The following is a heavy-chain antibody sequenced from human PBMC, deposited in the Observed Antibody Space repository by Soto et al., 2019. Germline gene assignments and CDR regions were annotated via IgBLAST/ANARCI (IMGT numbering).Heavy chain of an antibody. Sequence: QVPLVQSGAEVKKPGSSVKVSCKASGGTFSSYAISWVRQAPGQGLEWMGGIIPIFGTANYAQKFQGRVTITADESTSTAYMELSSLRSEDTAVYYCARVRAYYYDSSGYLGYYFDYWGQGTLVTVSS. V-gene: IGHV1-69*01. CDR2: IIPIFGTA. J-gene: IGHJ4*02. CDR3: ARVRAYYYDSSGYLGYYFDY. D-gene: IGHD3-22*01. CDR1: GGTFSSYA.